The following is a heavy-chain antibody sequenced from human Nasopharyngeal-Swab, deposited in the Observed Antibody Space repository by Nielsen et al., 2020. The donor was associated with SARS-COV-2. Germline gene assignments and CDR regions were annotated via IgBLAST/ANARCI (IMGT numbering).Heavy chain of an antibody. CDR1: GFTFSSYS. V-gene: IGHV3-48*02. J-gene: IGHJ4*02. CDR3: ARGPLELLWFGELLDY. Sequence: GASLEISCAASGFTFSSYSMNWVRQAPGKGLEWVSYISSSSSTIYYADSVKGRFTISRDNAKNSLYLQMNSLRDEDTAVYYCARGPLELLWFGELLDYWGQGTLVTVSS. CDR2: ISSSSSTI. D-gene: IGHD3-10*01.